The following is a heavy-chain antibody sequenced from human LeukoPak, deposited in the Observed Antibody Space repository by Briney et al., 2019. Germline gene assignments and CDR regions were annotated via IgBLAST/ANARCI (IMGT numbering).Heavy chain of an antibody. J-gene: IGHJ4*02. CDR3: ARTTTPHYYGSGSYALGY. V-gene: IGHV3-30-3*01. D-gene: IGHD3-10*01. CDR1: GFTFSTYA. CDR2: ISYDGSNK. Sequence: PGGSLRLSCAASGFTFSTYAMHWVRQRPGKGLEWVADISYDGSNKYYADSVKGRFTISRDNSKNTLYLQMSSLSAEDTAVYYCARTTTPHYYGSGSYALGYWGQGTLVTVPS.